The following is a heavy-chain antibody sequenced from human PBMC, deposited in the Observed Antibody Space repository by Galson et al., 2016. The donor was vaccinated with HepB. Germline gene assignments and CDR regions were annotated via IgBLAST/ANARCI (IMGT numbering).Heavy chain of an antibody. V-gene: IGHV3-30-3*01. D-gene: IGHD3-22*01. J-gene: IGHJ4*02. CDR3: ARLVLYDTSGSYY. CDR1: GFTFSNYA. Sequence: SLRLSCAASGFTFSNYAMHWVRQAPGKGLEWVAVISYDGSTTYYADSVKGRFTISRDDSKNTLYLQMNSLRAEDTAVYYCARLVLYDTSGSYYWGQGTLVTVSS. CDR2: ISYDGSTT.